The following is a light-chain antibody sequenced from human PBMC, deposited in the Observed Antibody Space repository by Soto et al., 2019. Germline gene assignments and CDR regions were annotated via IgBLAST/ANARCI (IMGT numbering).Light chain of an antibody. CDR1: SSNIGSNT. V-gene: IGLV1-44*01. Sequence: LTQPPSASGTPGQRVTISCSGSSSNIGSNTVNWYQQLPGTAPKLLIYSNNQRPSGVPDRFSGSKSGTSASLAISGLQSEDEADYYCAAWDDSLNGVIFGGGTKLTVL. J-gene: IGLJ2*01. CDR2: SNN. CDR3: AAWDDSLNGVI.